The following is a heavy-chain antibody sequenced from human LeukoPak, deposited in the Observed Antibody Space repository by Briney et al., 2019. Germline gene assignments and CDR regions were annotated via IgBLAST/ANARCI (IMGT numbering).Heavy chain of an antibody. CDR2: IYYSGST. CDR3: ARVLRYFDRDYFDY. D-gene: IGHD3-9*01. CDR1: GGSISSYY. J-gene: IGHJ4*02. Sequence: SETLSLTCTVSGGSISSYYWSWIRQPPGKGLEWIGYIYYSGSTNYNPSLKSRVTISVDTSKNQFSLKLSSATAADTAVYYCARVLRYFDRDYFDYWGQGTLVTVSS. V-gene: IGHV4-59*08.